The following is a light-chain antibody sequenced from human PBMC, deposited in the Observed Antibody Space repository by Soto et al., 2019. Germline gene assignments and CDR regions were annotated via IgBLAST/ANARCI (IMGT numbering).Light chain of an antibody. CDR1: SSVVGGYNY. CDR2: DVS. J-gene: IGLJ1*01. CDR3: SSYTSSSTYV. V-gene: IGLV2-14*01. Sequence: QSVLAQPAPLSGSPGQSITISCTGTSSVVGGYNYVSWYQQHPGKAPKLMIYDVSNRPSGVSNRFSGSKSGNTASLTISGLQAEDEADYYCSSYTSSSTYVFGTGTKVTVL.